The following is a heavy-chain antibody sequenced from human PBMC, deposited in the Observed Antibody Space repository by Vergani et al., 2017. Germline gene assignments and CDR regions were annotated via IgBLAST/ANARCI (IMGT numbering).Heavy chain of an antibody. Sequence: QVQLVQSGAEVKKPGSSVKVSCKASGGTFSSYAISWVRQAPGQGLEWMGGIIPIFGTANYAQKFQGRVTITADESTSTAYMELSSLRSEDTAVYYCARSTRYFDWLLPYYYYYGMDVWGQGTTVTVSS. CDR2: IIPIFGTA. V-gene: IGHV1-69*01. D-gene: IGHD3-9*01. CDR3: ARSTRYFDWLLPYYYYYGMDV. CDR1: GGTFSSYA. J-gene: IGHJ6*02.